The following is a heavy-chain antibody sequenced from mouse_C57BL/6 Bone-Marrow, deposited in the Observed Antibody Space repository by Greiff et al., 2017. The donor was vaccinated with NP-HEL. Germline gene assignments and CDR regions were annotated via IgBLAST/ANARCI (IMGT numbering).Heavy chain of an antibody. CDR2: IDPENGDT. V-gene: IGHV14-4*01. Sequence: EVQLHQSGAELVRPGASVKLSCTASGFTIKDDYMHWVKQRPEHGLEWIGWIDPENGDTEYDSKFQGKATITADTSSNTAYLQLSILTSEDTAVYYCTTLYYDSSSPGLPTGGQGTLVTVSA. CDR3: TTLYYDSSSPGLPT. D-gene: IGHD1-1*01. J-gene: IGHJ3*01. CDR1: GFTIKDDY.